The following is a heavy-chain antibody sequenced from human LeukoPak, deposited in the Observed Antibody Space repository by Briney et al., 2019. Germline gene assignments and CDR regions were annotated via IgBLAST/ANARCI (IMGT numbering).Heavy chain of an antibody. CDR1: GGSISSSSYY. Sequence: SETLSLTCTVSGGSISSSSYYWGWIRQPPGKGLEWIGSIYYSGSTYYNPSLKSRVTISVDTSKNQFSLKLSSVTAADTAVYYCARDPGPPYYFDYWGQGTLVTVSS. CDR2: IYYSGST. J-gene: IGHJ4*02. CDR3: ARDPGPPYYFDY. V-gene: IGHV4-39*02.